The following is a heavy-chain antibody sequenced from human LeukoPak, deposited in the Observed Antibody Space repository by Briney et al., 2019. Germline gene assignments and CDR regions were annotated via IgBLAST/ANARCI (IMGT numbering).Heavy chain of an antibody. CDR1: GFTFSNFG. Sequence: GGSLRLSCAASGFTFSNFGMHWVRQAPGKGLEWVAFILYNGNNKYYAESVKGRFTISRDNSKRTVFLQMNSLRVDDTAVYYCAKDQEIKGTTLFYFDFWGQGNQVTVSS. J-gene: IGHJ4*02. CDR2: ILYNGNNK. V-gene: IGHV3-30*02. D-gene: IGHD1-14*01. CDR3: AKDQEIKGTTLFYFDF.